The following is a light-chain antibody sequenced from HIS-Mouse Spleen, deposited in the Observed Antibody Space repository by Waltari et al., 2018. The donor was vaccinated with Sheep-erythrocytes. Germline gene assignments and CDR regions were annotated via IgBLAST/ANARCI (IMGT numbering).Light chain of an antibody. CDR1: SSDVGGYNY. CDR3: CSYAGSYNHV. V-gene: IGLV2-11*01. CDR2: DVS. Sequence: HSALPQPRSVSGSPGQSVTISCTGTSSDVGGYNYVSWYQQHPGKAPKLMIYDVSKRPSGVPDRFSGSKSGNTASLTISGLQAEDEADYYCCSYAGSYNHVFATGTKVTVL. J-gene: IGLJ1*01.